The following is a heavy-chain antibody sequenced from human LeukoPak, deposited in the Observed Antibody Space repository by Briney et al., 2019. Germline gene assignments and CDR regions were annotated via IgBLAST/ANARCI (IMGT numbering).Heavy chain of an antibody. D-gene: IGHD6-19*01. CDR1: GGSISSTNW. V-gene: IGHV4-4*02. CDR3: AGPFQSSGWNWFDP. Sequence: SETLSLTCGVSGGSISSTNWWSWVRQPPGQGLEWIGEISLSGLTNYNPSLKSRVTISVDTSKNQFSLKLSSVTAADTAVYYCAGPFQSSGWNWFDPWGQGTLVTVSS. CDR2: ISLSGLT. J-gene: IGHJ5*02.